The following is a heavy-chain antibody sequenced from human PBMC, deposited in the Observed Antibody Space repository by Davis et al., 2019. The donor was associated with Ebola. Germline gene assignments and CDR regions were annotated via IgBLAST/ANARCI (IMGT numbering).Heavy chain of an antibody. CDR2: IIPVFGTT. CDR3: ARDTLVATRGNFDD. CDR1: GYTFTSYA. J-gene: IGHJ4*02. V-gene: IGHV1-69*13. D-gene: IGHD5-12*01. Sequence: SVKVSCKASGYTFTSYAMHWVRQAPGQGLEWVGGIIPVFGTTNYAQKFQGRVTITADESMTTASMELSDLRSEDAAIYFCARDTLVATRGNFDDWGQGTLVTVSS.